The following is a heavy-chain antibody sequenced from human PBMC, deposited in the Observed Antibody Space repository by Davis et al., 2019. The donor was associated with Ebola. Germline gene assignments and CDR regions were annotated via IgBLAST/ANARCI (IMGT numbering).Heavy chain of an antibody. V-gene: IGHV5-10-1*04. CDR2: IDPGDSYT. CDR1: GYSFISYW. CDR3: ARHYYGDNRYGMDV. Sequence: GESLKISCKGSGYSFISYWISWVRQMPGKGLEWMGKIDPGDSYTYYSPSFQGQVTISADKSITTAYLQWTSLKASDTAMYYCARHYYGDNRYGMDVWGQGTTVTVSS. J-gene: IGHJ6*02. D-gene: IGHD4-17*01.